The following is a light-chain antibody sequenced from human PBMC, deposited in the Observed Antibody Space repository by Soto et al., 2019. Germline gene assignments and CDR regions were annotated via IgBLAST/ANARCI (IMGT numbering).Light chain of an antibody. J-gene: IGKJ5*01. Sequence: DIQMTQSPSSLSASVGDTVTITCRASQGISNYLARYQQKPGKVPKLLIYAASTLQSGVPSRFSGSGSGTDFTLTISSLQPEDVATYYCQKYDSALTFGQGTRL. CDR3: QKYDSALT. V-gene: IGKV1-27*01. CDR1: QGISNY. CDR2: AAS.